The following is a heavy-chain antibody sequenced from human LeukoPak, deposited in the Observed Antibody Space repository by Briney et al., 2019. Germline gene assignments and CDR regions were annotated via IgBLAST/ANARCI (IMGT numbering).Heavy chain of an antibody. V-gene: IGHV4-61*02. J-gene: IGHJ5*02. CDR3: ARGVVVVAATEWFDP. CDR1: GGSISSGSYY. D-gene: IGHD2-15*01. CDR2: IYTSGST. Sequence: SQTLSLTCTVSGGSISSGSYYWSWIRQPAGKGLEWIGRIYTSGSTNYNPSLKSRVTISVDTSKNQFSLKLSSVTAADTAVYYCARGVVVVAATEWFDPWGQGTLVTVSS.